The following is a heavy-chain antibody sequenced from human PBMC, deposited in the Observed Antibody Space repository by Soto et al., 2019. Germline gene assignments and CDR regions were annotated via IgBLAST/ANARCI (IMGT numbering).Heavy chain of an antibody. J-gene: IGHJ3*02. Sequence: QVQLVESGGGVVQPGRSLRLSCAASGFTFNSYDIHWVRQAPGKGLEWVAVIWYDGDTKYYADSVKGPFTISRDNSKNTVYLQMNSLRVEDTAVYYCARPSIVGTTGAFDIWGQGTMVTVSS. CDR1: GFTFNSYD. CDR2: IWYDGDTK. V-gene: IGHV3-33*01. D-gene: IGHD1-26*01. CDR3: ARPSIVGTTGAFDI.